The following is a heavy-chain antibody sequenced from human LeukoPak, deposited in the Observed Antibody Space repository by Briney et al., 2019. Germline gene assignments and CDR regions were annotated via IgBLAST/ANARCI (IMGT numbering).Heavy chain of an antibody. J-gene: IGHJ4*02. Sequence: GGSLRLSCAASGFTFSRYWMSWVRQAPGKGLEWVANMKEDGSEKYYVESVKGRFSISRDNAKNSLYLQMDSLRAEDTAVYYCARARSGYYYDYWGQGTLVTVSS. CDR1: GFTFSRYW. D-gene: IGHD3-3*01. V-gene: IGHV3-7*01. CDR2: MKEDGSEK. CDR3: ARARSGYYYDY.